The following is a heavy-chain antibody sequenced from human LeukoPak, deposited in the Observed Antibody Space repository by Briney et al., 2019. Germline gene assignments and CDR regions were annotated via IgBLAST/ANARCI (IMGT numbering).Heavy chain of an antibody. V-gene: IGHV3-30*04. CDR3: ARERSYAFDI. J-gene: IGHJ3*02. CDR1: GFTFSSYA. CDR2: ISYDGSNK. Sequence: GGSLRLSCAASGFTFSSYAMHWVRQAPGKGLEWVAVISYDGSNKYYADSVKGRFTISRDNSKNTQYLQMNSMRAEDTAVYYCARERSYAFDIWGQGTMVTVSS.